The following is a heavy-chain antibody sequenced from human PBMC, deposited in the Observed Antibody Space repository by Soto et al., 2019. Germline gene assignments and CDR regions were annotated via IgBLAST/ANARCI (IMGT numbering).Heavy chain of an antibody. J-gene: IGHJ2*01. CDR2: IKQDGSEK. CDR3: ARAEAAAGIFFRFIAENWYFDL. Sequence: GESLKISCAASGFTFSSYWMSWVRQAPGKGLEWVANIKQDGSEKYYVDSVKGRFTISRDNAKNSLYLQMNSLRAEDTAVYYCARAEAAAGIFFRFIAENWYFDLWGRGTLVTVSS. V-gene: IGHV3-7*04. CDR1: GFTFSSYW. D-gene: IGHD6-13*01.